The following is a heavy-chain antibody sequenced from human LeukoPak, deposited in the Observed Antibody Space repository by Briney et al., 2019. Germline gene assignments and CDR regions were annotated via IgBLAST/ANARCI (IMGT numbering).Heavy chain of an antibody. J-gene: IGHJ3*02. D-gene: IGHD4-17*01. CDR3: ARDLVTVTKGFDI. V-gene: IGHV4-59*11. CDR1: GDSFSSHY. CDR2: ISHIGRT. Sequence: SETLSLTCAVSGDSFSSHYWTWIRQSPGTGLEWIGYISHIGRTNYNPSLKSRVTISIDTSKNQFSPKLRSVTAADTAVYYCARDLVTVTKGFDIWGQGTVVSVSS.